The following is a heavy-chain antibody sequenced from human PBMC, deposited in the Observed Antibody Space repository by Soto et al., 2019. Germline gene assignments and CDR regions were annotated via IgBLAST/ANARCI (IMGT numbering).Heavy chain of an antibody. CDR1: CGSISSGGYS. J-gene: IGHJ5*02. V-gene: IGHV4-30-2*01. CDR3: ARTYCGGDCSWFDP. Sequence: SETLSLTCAVSCGSISSGGYSWSWIRQPPGKGLEWIGYIYHSGSTYYNPSLKSRVTISVDRSKNQFSLKLSSVTAADTAVYYCARTYCGGDCSWFDPWGQGTLVTVSS. CDR2: IYHSGST. D-gene: IGHD2-21*02.